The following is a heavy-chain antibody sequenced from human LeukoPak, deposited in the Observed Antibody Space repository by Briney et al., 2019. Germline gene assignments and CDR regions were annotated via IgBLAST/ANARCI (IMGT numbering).Heavy chain of an antibody. V-gene: IGHV1-18*01. J-gene: IGHJ4*02. CDR2: ISAYDGNT. Sequence: ASVKVSCKASGYIFTSYGISWVRQAPGQGLEWMGWISAYDGNTNYAQKLQGRVTMTTDTSTSTAYMELRSLRSDDTAVYYCARDFVDYYGSGSYSPFGYWGQGTLVTVSS. CDR3: ARDFVDYYGSGSYSPFGY. CDR1: GYIFTSYG. D-gene: IGHD3-10*01.